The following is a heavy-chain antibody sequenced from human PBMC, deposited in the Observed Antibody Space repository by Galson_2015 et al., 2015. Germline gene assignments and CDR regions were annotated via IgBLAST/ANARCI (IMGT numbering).Heavy chain of an antibody. D-gene: IGHD3-10*01. Sequence: SLRLSCAASGFTVSSNYMSWVRQAPGKGLEWVSVIYSGGSTYYADSVKGRFTISRDNSKNTLYLQMNSLRAEDTAVYYCAKGWFGEPYPIPGNPWGQGTLVTVSS. CDR3: AKGWFGEPYPIPGNP. CDR1: GFTVSSNY. V-gene: IGHV3-53*01. J-gene: IGHJ5*02. CDR2: IYSGGST.